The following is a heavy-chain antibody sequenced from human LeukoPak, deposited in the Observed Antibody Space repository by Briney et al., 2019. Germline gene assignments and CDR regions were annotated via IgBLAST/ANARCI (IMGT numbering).Heavy chain of an antibody. D-gene: IGHD4-11*01. V-gene: IGHV4-61*01. CDR1: GGSVSSGSYY. Sequence: SETLSLTCTVSGGSVSSGSYYWSWIRQPPGKGLEWFEYIYYSRSTNYHPSRKSRVTISVDTSKTQSSLKLSSVPAADTAVYYCARADYSNYGDAFDIWGQGTMVTVSS. J-gene: IGHJ3*02. CDR3: ARADYSNYGDAFDI. CDR2: IYYSRST.